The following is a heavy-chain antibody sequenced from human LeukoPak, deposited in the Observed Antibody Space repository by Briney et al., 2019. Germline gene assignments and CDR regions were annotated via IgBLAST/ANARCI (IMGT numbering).Heavy chain of an antibody. CDR3: ARIPGSGYYYREPSTFDY. Sequence: PSETLSLTCTVSGGSISSSSYYWGWIRQPPGKGLEWIGSIYYSGSTYYNPSLKSRVTISVDTSKNQFSLKLSSVTAADTAVYYCARIPGSGYYYREPSTFDYWGQGTLVTVSS. V-gene: IGHV4-39*07. CDR2: IYYSGST. CDR1: GGSISSSSYY. D-gene: IGHD3-22*01. J-gene: IGHJ4*02.